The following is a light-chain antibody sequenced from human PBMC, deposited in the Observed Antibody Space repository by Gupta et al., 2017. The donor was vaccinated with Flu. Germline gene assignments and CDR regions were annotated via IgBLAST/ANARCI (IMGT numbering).Light chain of an antibody. V-gene: IGLV2-14*01. Sequence: QSALTQPASVSGSPGQSITISCTGTNRDVGGYNFVSWYQQYPGKAPKLMIYDVTNRPSGVSNRFSGSRSGNTASLTISGRQAEDEADYYCSSYTTTAVVVFGGGTKLTVL. CDR2: DVT. CDR3: SSYTTTAVVV. J-gene: IGLJ2*01. CDR1: NRDVGGYNF.